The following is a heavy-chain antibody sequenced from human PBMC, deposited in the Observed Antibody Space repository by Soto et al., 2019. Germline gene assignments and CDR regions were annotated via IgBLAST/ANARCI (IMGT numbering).Heavy chain of an antibody. CDR2: INDSGNT. V-gene: IGHV4-34*01. J-gene: IGHJ4*02. CDR3: QGFDF. CDR1: GGSFRGYF. Sequence: SETLSLTCAVSGGSFRGYFWSWIRQSPAKGLEWIGEINDSGNTYYNPSFKSRLTISVDTSTSQISLRLTSVTAADSAVYYCQGFDFWGQGTRVTVSS.